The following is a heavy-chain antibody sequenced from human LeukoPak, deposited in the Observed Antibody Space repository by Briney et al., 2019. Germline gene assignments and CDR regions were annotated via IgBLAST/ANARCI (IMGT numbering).Heavy chain of an antibody. J-gene: IGHJ3*02. D-gene: IGHD3-22*01. Sequence: GGSLRLSCAASGFTFSSYAMSWVRQAPGKGLEWVSAISGSGGSTYYADSVKGRFTISRDNSKNTLYLQMNSLRAEDTAVYYCATKSTYYYDSSGLDGAFDIWGQGTMVTVSS. V-gene: IGHV3-23*01. CDR2: ISGSGGST. CDR1: GFTFSSYA. CDR3: ATKSTYYYDSSGLDGAFDI.